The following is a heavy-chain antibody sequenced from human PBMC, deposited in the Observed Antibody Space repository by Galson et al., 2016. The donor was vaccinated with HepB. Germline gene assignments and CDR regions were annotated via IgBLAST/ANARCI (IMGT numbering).Heavy chain of an antibody. Sequence: SVKVSCKASGYTFNSYGISWVRLAPGQGLEWMGWISGYNGNTTYPRKFQGRVTLTTNTSTSTVYMELRSLRSDDTAVYYCARDIVLMVFSSDYYYYGMDAWGQGTTVTVSS. D-gene: IGHD2-8*01. CDR2: ISGYNGNT. CDR1: GYTFNSYG. J-gene: IGHJ6*02. V-gene: IGHV1-18*01. CDR3: ARDIVLMVFSSDYYYYGMDA.